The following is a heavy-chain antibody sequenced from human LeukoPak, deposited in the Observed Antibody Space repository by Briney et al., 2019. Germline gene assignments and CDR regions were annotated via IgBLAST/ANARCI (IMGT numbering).Heavy chain of an antibody. V-gene: IGHV3-48*03. CDR3: ARGAYDSSEEAFDY. CDR1: GFTFSSYE. Sequence: SGGSLRLSCAASGFTFSSYEMNWVRQAPGKGLEWVSYISSSGSTIYYADSVKGRFTISRDNAKNSLYLQMNSLRAEDTAVYYCARGAYDSSEEAFDYWGQGTLVTVSS. J-gene: IGHJ4*02. CDR2: ISSSGSTI. D-gene: IGHD3-22*01.